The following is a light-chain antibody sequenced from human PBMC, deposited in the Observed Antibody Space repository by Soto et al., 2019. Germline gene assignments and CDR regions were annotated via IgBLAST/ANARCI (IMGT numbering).Light chain of an antibody. V-gene: IGLV1-40*01. CDR1: SSNIGAGYN. CDR2: ANS. J-gene: IGLJ1*01. CDR3: QAYDSSRSGYV. Sequence: QSVLTQPPSVSGAPGQRVTISCTGSSSNIGAGYNVHWYQQLPGTAPKLLIYANSNRPSGVPDRFSGSKSGTSASLAITGLQPEDEADYYCQAYDSSRSGYVFGTGTKVTVL.